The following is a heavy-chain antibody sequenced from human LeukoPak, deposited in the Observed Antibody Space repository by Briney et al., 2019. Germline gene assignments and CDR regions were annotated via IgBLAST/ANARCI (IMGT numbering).Heavy chain of an antibody. J-gene: IGHJ4*02. CDR1: GFTFSSYS. D-gene: IGHD5-18*01. V-gene: IGHV4-59*06. CDR3: ARGGEIWLHFDY. Sequence: PGGSLRLSCAASGFTFSSYSMNWVRQAPGKGLEWIGYVYYSGSTYYNPSLKSRVTISVDTSKNQFSLKLSSVTAADTAVYYCARGGEIWLHFDYWGQGTLVTVSS. CDR2: VYYSGST.